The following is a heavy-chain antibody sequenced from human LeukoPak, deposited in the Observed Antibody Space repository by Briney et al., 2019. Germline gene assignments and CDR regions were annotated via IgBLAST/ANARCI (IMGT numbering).Heavy chain of an antibody. V-gene: IGHV4-59*01. Sequence: PSETLSLTCTAPGGSISTYYWSWIRQPPGEGLEWIGSIYYSGTTHSNPSLKSRATISVDTSKNHLSLKVNSVTAADTAVYYCARGASGTLYDAFDIWGRGTMVTVSS. D-gene: IGHD1-26*01. CDR2: IYYSGTT. CDR3: ARGASGTLYDAFDI. J-gene: IGHJ3*02. CDR1: GGSISTYY.